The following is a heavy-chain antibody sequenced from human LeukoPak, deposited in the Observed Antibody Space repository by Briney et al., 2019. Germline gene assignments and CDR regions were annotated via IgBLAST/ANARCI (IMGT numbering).Heavy chain of an antibody. CDR1: GFTFSDYY. V-gene: IGHV3-11*01. J-gene: IGHJ4*02. CDR3: AREAYGDYGILDY. D-gene: IGHD4-17*01. CDR2: ISSSDSTI. Sequence: GGSLRLSCAASGFTFSDYYMSWIRQAPGKGLEWVSYISSSDSTIDYADSVKGRLTISRDNAKNSLYLQMNSLRAEDTAVYYCAREAYGDYGILDYWGQGTLVTVSS.